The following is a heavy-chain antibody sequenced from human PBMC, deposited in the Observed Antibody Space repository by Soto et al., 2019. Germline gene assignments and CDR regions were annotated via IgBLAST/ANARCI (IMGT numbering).Heavy chain of an antibody. D-gene: IGHD2-2*01. V-gene: IGHV3-11*04. CDR3: ARDSRQRSLDV. J-gene: IGHJ6*02. Sequence: QVQVVESGGGLVKPGGSLRLSCAASGFTFSDLYMSWIRQAPGKGLEWVSHISSSGSDIYYVDSVKGRFTISRDNAKNSLYLQMNSLRAEDTAVYYCARDSRQRSLDVWGQGTTVTVSS. CDR2: ISSSGSDI. CDR1: GFTFSDLY.